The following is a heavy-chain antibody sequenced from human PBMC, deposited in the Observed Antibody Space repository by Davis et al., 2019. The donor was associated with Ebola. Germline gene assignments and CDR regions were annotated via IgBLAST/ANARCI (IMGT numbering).Heavy chain of an antibody. CDR1: GFTFSSYC. CDR3: SGLGASSGWYLP. Sequence: GESLKISCAASGFTFSSYCMHWVRQAPGKGLEWVAVISYDGSNKYYADSVKGRFTISRDNSKNTLYLQMNSLRAADTAVYYCSGLGASSGWYLPWGQGTLVTVSS. D-gene: IGHD6-19*01. V-gene: IGHV3-30*03. J-gene: IGHJ5*02. CDR2: ISYDGSNK.